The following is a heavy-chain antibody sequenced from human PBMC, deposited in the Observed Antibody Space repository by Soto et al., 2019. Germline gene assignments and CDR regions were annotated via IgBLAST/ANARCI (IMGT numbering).Heavy chain of an antibody. Sequence: EVQLVESGGGLVTPGGSLRLSCAASGFTFSNAWMSWVRQAPGKGLEWVGRIKSKPDGGTTDYAAHVKGRFTISRDDSNNTLYLQMNSLKTEDTAVYYCTTGGYRGYDYRDYWGQGTLVTASS. D-gene: IGHD5-12*01. CDR1: GFTFSNAW. CDR2: IKSKPDGGTT. V-gene: IGHV3-15*01. J-gene: IGHJ4*02. CDR3: TTGGYRGYDYRDY.